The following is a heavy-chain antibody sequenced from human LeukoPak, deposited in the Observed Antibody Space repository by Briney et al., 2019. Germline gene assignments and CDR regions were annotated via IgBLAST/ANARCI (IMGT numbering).Heavy chain of an antibody. CDR2: VNPDSGGT. V-gene: IGHV1-2*02. J-gene: IGHJ4*02. Sequence: EASVKVSCKASGYTFTHYRLHWVRQAHGQGLEWMGWVNPDSGGTNYQQNFQGRVTMTRDTSISTVYMELSRLRSDDTAVYYCARENWYSDYCGQGTLVTVSS. CDR3: ARENWYSDY. D-gene: IGHD1-1*01. CDR1: GYTFTHYR.